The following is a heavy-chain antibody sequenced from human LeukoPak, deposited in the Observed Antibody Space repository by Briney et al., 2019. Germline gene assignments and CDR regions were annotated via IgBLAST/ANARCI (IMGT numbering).Heavy chain of an antibody. D-gene: IGHD5-18*01. J-gene: IGHJ4*02. V-gene: IGHV3-7*01. Sequence: PGGSLRLSCAASGFILSNYWMTWVRQSPGKGLEWVANIKEDGSEKYYVDSVKGRFTISRDNAKNSLYLQMNSLRVEDTAIYYCARVTAMAFDYWGQGTLVTVSS. CDR3: ARVTAMAFDY. CDR1: GFILSNYW. CDR2: IKEDGSEK.